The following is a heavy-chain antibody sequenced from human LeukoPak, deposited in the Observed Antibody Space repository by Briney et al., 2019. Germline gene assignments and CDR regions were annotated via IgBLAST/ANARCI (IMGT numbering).Heavy chain of an antibody. CDR3: ARVRAIWWLSGGWFDP. CDR2: IYHSGST. D-gene: IGHD5-12*01. Sequence: SQTLSLTCTVSGGSISSGGYYWSWIRQPPGKGLEWIGYIYHSGSTYYNPSLKSRVTISVDRSKNQFSLKLSSVTAADTAVYYCARVRAIWWLSGGWFDPWGQGTLVTVSS. V-gene: IGHV4-30-2*01. CDR1: GGSISSGGYY. J-gene: IGHJ5*02.